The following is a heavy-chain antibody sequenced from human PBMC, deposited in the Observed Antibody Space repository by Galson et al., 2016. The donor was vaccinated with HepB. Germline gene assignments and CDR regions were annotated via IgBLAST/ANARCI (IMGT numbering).Heavy chain of an antibody. Sequence: SVKVSCKASGYTFTSYGISWVRQAPGQGLEWMGWISAYNGNTKYAQKLQGRVTMTTDTSTSTAYMELRSLRSDDTAVYYCARDPIDYDDSGTLYHWGQGTLVTVSS. V-gene: IGHV1-18*01. CDR1: GYTFTSYG. J-gene: IGHJ5*02. D-gene: IGHD3-22*01. CDR2: ISAYNGNT. CDR3: ARDPIDYDDSGTLYH.